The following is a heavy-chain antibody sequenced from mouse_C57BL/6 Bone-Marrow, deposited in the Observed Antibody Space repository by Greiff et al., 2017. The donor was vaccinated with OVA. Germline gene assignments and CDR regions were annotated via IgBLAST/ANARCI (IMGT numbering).Heavy chain of an antibody. V-gene: IGHV5-12*01. Sequence: EVQLVESGGGLVQPGGSLKLSCAASGFTFSDYYMYWVRQTPEKRLEWVAYISNGGGSTYYPDTVKGRFTISRDNAKNTLYLQMSRLKSEDTAMYYCARQNYSNYVAYWGQGTLVTVSA. CDR3: ARQNYSNYVAY. D-gene: IGHD2-5*01. CDR1: GFTFSDYY. CDR2: ISNGGGST. J-gene: IGHJ3*01.